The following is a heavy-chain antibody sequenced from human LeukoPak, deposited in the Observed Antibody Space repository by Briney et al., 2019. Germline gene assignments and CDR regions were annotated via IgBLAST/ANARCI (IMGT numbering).Heavy chain of an antibody. CDR3: VRSLRSADF. J-gene: IGHJ4*02. CDR1: GFTFSNYW. V-gene: IGHV3-74*01. Sequence: GGSLRLSCEASGFTFSNYWMHWVRQAPGKGLMWVSQISTDGSQTFYADSVKGRFTISRDNAKNTLFLQMDSLRPEDTAVYYCVRSLRSADFWGQGTLVTVSS. CDR2: ISTDGSQT.